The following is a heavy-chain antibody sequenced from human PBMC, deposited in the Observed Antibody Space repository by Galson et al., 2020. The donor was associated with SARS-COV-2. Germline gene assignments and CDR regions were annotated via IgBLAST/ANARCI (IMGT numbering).Heavy chain of an antibody. D-gene: IGHD5-12*01. CDR2: ISYTGGT. V-gene: IGHV4-39*07. CDR1: GDSISSTTYC. CDR3: ARALDREAGIGLEGMVDY. J-gene: IGHJ4*02. Sequence: SQTPSLTCTVSGDSISSTTYCWGWLRQPPGKGLEWIGSISYTGGTYHNPSLKSRVTISLDTSTNQFSLKLSSLTAADTAVYYCARALDREAGIGLEGMVDYWGRGTLVTVSS.